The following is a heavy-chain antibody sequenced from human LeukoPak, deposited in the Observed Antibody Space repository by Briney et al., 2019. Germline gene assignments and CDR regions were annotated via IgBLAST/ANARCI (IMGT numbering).Heavy chain of an antibody. CDR3: ATPPPGDSSVAFDI. CDR1: EFIFDDFA. V-gene: IGHV3-9*01. D-gene: IGHD3-22*01. J-gene: IGHJ3*02. CDR2: IYWDSSSV. Sequence: GRSLRLSCTVSEFIFDDFAMHWVRQAPGKGLEWVSGIYWDSSSVDYADSVKGRFTISRDNSKNTLYLQMNSLRAEDTAVYYCATPPPGDSSVAFDIWGQGTMVTVSS.